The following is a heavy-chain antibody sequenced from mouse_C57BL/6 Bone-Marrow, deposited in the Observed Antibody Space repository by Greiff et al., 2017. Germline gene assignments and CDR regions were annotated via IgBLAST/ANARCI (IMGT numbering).Heavy chain of an antibody. Sequence: EVKLQESGPELVKPGASVKISCKASGYSFTDYNMNWVKQSNGKSLEWIGVINPNYGTTSYNQKFKGKATLTVDQSSSTAYMQLNSLTSEDSAVEYCARGYDYDYAMDYWGQGTSVTVSS. V-gene: IGHV1-39*01. CDR1: GYSFTDYN. CDR3: ARGYDYDYAMDY. CDR2: INPNYGTT. J-gene: IGHJ4*01. D-gene: IGHD2-4*01.